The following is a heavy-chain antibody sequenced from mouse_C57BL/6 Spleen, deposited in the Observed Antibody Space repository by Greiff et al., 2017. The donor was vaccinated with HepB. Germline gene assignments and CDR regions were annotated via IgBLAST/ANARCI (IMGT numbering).Heavy chain of an antibody. CDR3: ARFYDYDAMDY. V-gene: IGHV5-17*01. CDR2: ISSGSSTI. Sequence: EVQRVESGGGLVKPGGSLKLSCAASGFTFSDYGMHWVRQAPEKGLEWVAYISSGSSTIYYADTVKGRFTISRDNAKNTLFLQMTSLRSEDTAMYYCARFYDYDAMDYWGQGTSVTVSS. D-gene: IGHD2-3*01. CDR1: GFTFSDYG. J-gene: IGHJ4*01.